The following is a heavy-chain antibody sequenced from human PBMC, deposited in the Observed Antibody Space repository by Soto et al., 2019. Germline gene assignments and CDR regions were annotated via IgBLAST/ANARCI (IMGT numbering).Heavy chain of an antibody. J-gene: IGHJ4*02. CDR3: ARHKTSGTYFSNFDY. CDR2: IYPGDSDT. CDR1: GYSFTNYW. Sequence: PGESLKSSYKGRGYSFTNYWMAWVRQKHGKGLEGMGIIYPGDSDTRYSPSFQGQVTISADKSISTAYLQWTSLKAPDTAMYYCARHKTSGTYFSNFDYWGQGTLVTVSS. V-gene: IGHV5-51*01. D-gene: IGHD3-10*01.